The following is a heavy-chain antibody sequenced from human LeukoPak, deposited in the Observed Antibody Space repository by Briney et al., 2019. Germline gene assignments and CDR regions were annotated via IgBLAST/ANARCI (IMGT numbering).Heavy chain of an antibody. V-gene: IGHV3-53*01. CDR3: VNFYHSGGPTAGGFDI. CDR1: GFSVSSSF. CDR2: IFSGGSK. D-gene: IGHD3-22*01. J-gene: IGHJ3*02. Sequence: GGSLRLSCAVSGFSVSSSFLTWVRQAPGKGLEWASVIFSGGSKYYADSVKGRFTISRDNSKNTLYLQMNSLRAEDTAVYYCVNFYHSGGPTAGGFDIWGQGTMVTVSS.